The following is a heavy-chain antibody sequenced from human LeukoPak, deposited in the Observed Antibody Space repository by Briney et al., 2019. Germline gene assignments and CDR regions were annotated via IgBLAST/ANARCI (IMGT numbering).Heavy chain of an antibody. CDR2: IYYSGST. V-gene: IGHV4-59*01. CDR1: GGSISTYY. D-gene: IGHD3-22*01. Sequence: EPSETLSLTCTVSGGSISTYYWSWIRQPPGKGLEWIGYIYYSGSTNYNPSLKSRVTISIDTSKNQFSLKLSSVTAADTAAYYCARGNWEVITPDYWGQGTLVTVSS. J-gene: IGHJ4*02. CDR3: ARGNWEVITPDY.